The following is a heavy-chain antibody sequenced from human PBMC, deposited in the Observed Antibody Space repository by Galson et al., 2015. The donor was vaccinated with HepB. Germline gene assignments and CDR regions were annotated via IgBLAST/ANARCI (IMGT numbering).Heavy chain of an antibody. D-gene: IGHD2-2*01. V-gene: IGHV3-33*01. Sequence: SLRLSCAASGFTFSSYGMHWVRQAPGKGLEWVAVIWYDGSNKYYADSVKGRFTISRDNSKNTLYLQMNSLRAEDTAVYYCARDRLVVPAIRETEFDPWAQGILVTVSS. CDR3: ARDRLVVPAIRETEFDP. J-gene: IGHJ5*02. CDR2: IWYDGSNK. CDR1: GFTFSSYG.